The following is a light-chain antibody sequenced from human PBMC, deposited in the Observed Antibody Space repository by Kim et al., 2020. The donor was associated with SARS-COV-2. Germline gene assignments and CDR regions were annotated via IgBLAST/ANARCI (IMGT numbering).Light chain of an antibody. Sequence: VLTQSPGTLSLSPGERATLSCRASQSVRSGYLAWYQQKPGQAPRLLIYDASRGATGIPDRFSGSGSGTDFTLTISRLEPEDFAVYYCQQYTGSPITFGQGTRLEIK. V-gene: IGKV3-20*01. J-gene: IGKJ5*01. CDR1: QSVRSGY. CDR3: QQYTGSPIT. CDR2: DAS.